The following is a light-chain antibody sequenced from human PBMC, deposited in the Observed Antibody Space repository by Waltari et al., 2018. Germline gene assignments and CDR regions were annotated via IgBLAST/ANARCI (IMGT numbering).Light chain of an antibody. CDR2: DAS. V-gene: IGKV1-NL1*01. J-gene: IGKJ4*01. CDR3: HQYYTTALD. CDR1: QGISNA. Sequence: DIQMTQSPSSLSASVGDRVSITCRARQGISNALAWYQQRPGKATKLLIYDASRLESGVPSRFSGSGSGTDYTLTISSLQPEDFATYYCHQYYTTALDFGGGTKVEIK.